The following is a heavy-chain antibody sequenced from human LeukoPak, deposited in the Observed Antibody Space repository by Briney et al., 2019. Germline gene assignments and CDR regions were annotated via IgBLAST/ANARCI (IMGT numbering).Heavy chain of an antibody. CDR1: GFTFNNYS. Sequence: GGSLRLSCAASGFTFNNYSMNWVRQAPGKGLEWVSSISSSSSYIYYGDSVKGRFTISRDNSKNTLYLQLNSLRSEDTAMYYCAKDLTGFSTTWYPWGQGTLVTVSS. V-gene: IGHV3-21*01. D-gene: IGHD2-2*01. CDR3: AKDLTGFSTTWYP. J-gene: IGHJ5*02. CDR2: ISSSSSYI.